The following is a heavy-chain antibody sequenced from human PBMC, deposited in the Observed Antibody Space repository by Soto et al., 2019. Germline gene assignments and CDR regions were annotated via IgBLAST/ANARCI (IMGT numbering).Heavy chain of an antibody. Sequence: SETLSLTCAVSGGSISSSNWWSWVRQPPGKGLEWNGEIYHSGSTNYNPSLKSRVTISVDKSKNQFSLKLSSVTAADTAVYYCARVSLHMITFGGVPEEYYYYYYGMDVWGQGTTVTVSS. D-gene: IGHD3-16*01. CDR3: ARVSLHMITFGGVPEEYYYYYYGMDV. CDR2: IYHSGST. J-gene: IGHJ6*02. V-gene: IGHV4-4*02. CDR1: GGSISSSNW.